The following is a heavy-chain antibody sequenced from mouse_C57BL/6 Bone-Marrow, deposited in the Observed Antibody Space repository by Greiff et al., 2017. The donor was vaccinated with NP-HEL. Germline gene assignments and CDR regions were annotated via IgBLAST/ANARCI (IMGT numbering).Heavy chain of an antibody. D-gene: IGHD1-1*01. CDR2: INPGSGGT. Sequence: QVQLKQSGAELVRPGTSVKVSCKASGYAFTNYLIEWVKQRPGQGLEWIGVINPGSGGTNYNEKFKGKATLTADKSSSTAYMQLSSLTSEDSAVYFCARFLITTVVGYAMDYWGQGTSVTVSS. V-gene: IGHV1-54*01. J-gene: IGHJ4*01. CDR3: ARFLITTVVGYAMDY. CDR1: GYAFTNYL.